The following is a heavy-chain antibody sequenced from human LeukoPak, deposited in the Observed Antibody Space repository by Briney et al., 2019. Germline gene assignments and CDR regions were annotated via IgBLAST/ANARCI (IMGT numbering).Heavy chain of an antibody. Sequence: GGSLRLSCAASGFTFSNAWMSWVRQAPGKGLEWVGRIKSKTDGGTTDYAAPVKGRFTISRDDSKNTLYLQMNSLKTEDIAVYYCTIRSPRGPLDYWGQGTLVTVSS. D-gene: IGHD3-10*01. CDR1: GFTFSNAW. J-gene: IGHJ4*02. CDR3: TIRSPRGPLDY. CDR2: IKSKTDGGTT. V-gene: IGHV3-15*01.